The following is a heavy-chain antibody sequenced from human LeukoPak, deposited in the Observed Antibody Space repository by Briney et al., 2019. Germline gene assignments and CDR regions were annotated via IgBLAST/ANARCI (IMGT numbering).Heavy chain of an antibody. CDR1: GGSISSYY. Sequence: PSETLSLTCTVSGGSISSYYWSWIRQPPGKGLEWIGYIYYSGSTNYNPSLKSRVTISVDTSKNQFSLKLSSVTAADTAVYYCASGGGPLHFDYWGQGTLVTVSS. D-gene: IGHD3-16*01. CDR2: IYYSGST. J-gene: IGHJ4*02. V-gene: IGHV4-59*01. CDR3: ASGGGPLHFDY.